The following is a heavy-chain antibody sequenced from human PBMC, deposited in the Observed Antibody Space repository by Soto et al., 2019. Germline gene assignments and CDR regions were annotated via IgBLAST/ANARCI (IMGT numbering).Heavy chain of an antibody. CDR1: GGSISSNKW. V-gene: IGHV4-4*02. CDR2: IYHSGST. J-gene: IGHJ6*02. Sequence: SETQSLTCAVYGGSISSNKWWSWVRQPPGKGLEWIGEIYHSGSTNYNPSLKSRVTISLDKSKNQFSLKLTSLTAADSAVYYCARDDHIVVVPTSLGATDVWGQGTTVTVSS. D-gene: IGHD2-2*01. CDR3: ARDDHIVVVPTSLGATDV.